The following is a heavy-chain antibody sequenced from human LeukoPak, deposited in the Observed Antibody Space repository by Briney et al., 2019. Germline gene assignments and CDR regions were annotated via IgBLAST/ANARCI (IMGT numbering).Heavy chain of an antibody. CDR1: RYTFTSYD. V-gene: IGHV1-8*01. J-gene: IGHJ4*02. CDR3: ARGRSSGFDY. Sequence: ASVKVSCKASRYTFTSYDINWVREAAGHGLEWMGWMNPNTGRTGYAQKFQGRITMTRDTSISTAYMELSSLRSEDTAVYYCARGRSSGFDYWGQGTLVTVXS. CDR2: MNPNTGRT. D-gene: IGHD6-19*01.